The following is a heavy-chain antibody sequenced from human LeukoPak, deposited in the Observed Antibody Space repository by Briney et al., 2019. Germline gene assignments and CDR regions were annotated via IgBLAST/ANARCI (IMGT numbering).Heavy chain of an antibody. J-gene: IGHJ3*02. Sequence: SETLSLTCTVSGGSISSYYWSWIRQPPGKGLEWIGYIYYSGSTNYNPSLKSRVTISVDTSKNQFSLKLSSVTAADTAVYYCARHFHYCDSSGSTIDAFDIWGQGTMVTVSP. CDR1: GGSISSYY. D-gene: IGHD3-22*01. V-gene: IGHV4-59*08. CDR2: IYYSGST. CDR3: ARHFHYCDSSGSTIDAFDI.